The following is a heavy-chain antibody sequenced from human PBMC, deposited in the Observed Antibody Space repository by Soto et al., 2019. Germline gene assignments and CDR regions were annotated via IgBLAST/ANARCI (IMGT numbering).Heavy chain of an antibody. CDR2: IWHDGNNK. CDR1: GFTFSNYG. V-gene: IGHV3-33*01. Sequence: GGSLRLSCAASGFTFSNYGMHWVRQAPAKGLEWVAIIWHDGNNKYYADSVRGRFIISRDNSKNRLYLLMKRLRAEDTAVYYCASDLVGASDSYGLDVWGQGTPVTVSS. CDR3: ASDLVGASDSYGLDV. J-gene: IGHJ6*02. D-gene: IGHD1-26*01.